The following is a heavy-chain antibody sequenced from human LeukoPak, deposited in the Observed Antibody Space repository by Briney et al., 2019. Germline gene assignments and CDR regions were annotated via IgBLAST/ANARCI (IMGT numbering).Heavy chain of an antibody. D-gene: IGHD3-16*01. Sequence: PSETLSLTCTVSGGSISSYYWSWIRQPPGKGLKWLGYIYYSGSTSYSPSLRSRVTISVDTSKNQFSLELSSVTAADTAVYYCARETSQKGAHYMDVWGKGTTVTISS. V-gene: IGHV4-59*01. J-gene: IGHJ6*03. CDR2: IYYSGST. CDR3: ARETSQKGAHYMDV. CDR1: GGSISSYY.